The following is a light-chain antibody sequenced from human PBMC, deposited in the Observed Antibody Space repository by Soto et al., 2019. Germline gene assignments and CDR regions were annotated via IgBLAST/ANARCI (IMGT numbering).Light chain of an antibody. J-gene: IGKJ1*01. V-gene: IGKV1-5*01. CDR2: DAS. CDR1: QSISSW. Sequence: TQSPATLSLSPGDRVTITCRASQSISSWLAWYQQKPGKAPKLLIYDASSLESGVPSRFSGSGSGTEFTLTISSLQPDDFATYYCQQYNSYSRTFGQGTKVEIK. CDR3: QQYNSYSRT.